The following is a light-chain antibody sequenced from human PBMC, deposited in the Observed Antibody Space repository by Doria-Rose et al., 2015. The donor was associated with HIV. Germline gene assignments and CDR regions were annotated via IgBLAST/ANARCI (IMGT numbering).Light chain of an antibody. J-gene: IGKJ4*01. CDR1: QSTGSF. CDR3: QQSYSTPLT. Sequence: DIQVTQSPSSLSASVGGRVTITCRASQSTGSFLNWYQHKPGKARKLLIYAASSLQHGVPSRFSGSGSGTDFTLTISSLQPEDFATYFCQQSYSTPLTFGGGTKVEIK. CDR2: AAS. V-gene: IGKV1-39*01.